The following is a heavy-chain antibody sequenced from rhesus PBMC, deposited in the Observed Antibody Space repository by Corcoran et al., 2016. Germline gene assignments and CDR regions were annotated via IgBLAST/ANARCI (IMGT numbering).Heavy chain of an antibody. CDR3: ARVPGYITWSWMDY. D-gene: IGHD6-13*01. V-gene: IGHV2S1*01. J-gene: IGHJ4*01. CDR2: IYWDDDK. CDR1: GFSLSSSGLG. Sequence: QVTLKESGPALVKPTQTLTLTCTFSGFSLSSSGLGVDWIRQPPGKALEGLASIYWDDDKYYSTSLKSRLTSSNDASKNQVVLTMTNLYPVYTATYSCARVPGYITWSWMDYWGQGVLVTCSS.